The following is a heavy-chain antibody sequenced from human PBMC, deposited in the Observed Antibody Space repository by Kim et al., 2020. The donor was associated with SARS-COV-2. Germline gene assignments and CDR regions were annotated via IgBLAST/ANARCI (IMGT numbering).Heavy chain of an antibody. CDR3: AKGYTAMAPFDY. V-gene: IGHV3-23*01. Sequence: YADSVKGRFTISRDNSKNTLYLQMNSLRAEDTAVYYCAKGYTAMAPFDYWGQGTLVTVSS. J-gene: IGHJ4*02. D-gene: IGHD5-18*01.